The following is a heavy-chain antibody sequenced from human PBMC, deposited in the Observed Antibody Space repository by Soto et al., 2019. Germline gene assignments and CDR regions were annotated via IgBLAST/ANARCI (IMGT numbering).Heavy chain of an antibody. J-gene: IGHJ4*02. Sequence: QVQLVESGGGVVQPGRSLRLSCAASGFTFSSYGMHWVRQAPGKGLEWVAVIWYDGSNKYYADSVKGRFTISRDNSKNTLYLQMNSLRAEDTDVYYCARVGSSSWYLDYWGQGTLVTVSS. V-gene: IGHV3-33*01. CDR3: ARVGSSSWYLDY. CDR2: IWYDGSNK. CDR1: GFTFSSYG. D-gene: IGHD6-13*01.